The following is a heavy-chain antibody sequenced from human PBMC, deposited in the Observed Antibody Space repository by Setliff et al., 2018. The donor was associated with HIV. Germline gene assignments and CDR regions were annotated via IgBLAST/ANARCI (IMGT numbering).Heavy chain of an antibody. CDR1: GFSLNTAGVG. J-gene: IGHJ4*02. D-gene: IGHD3-22*01. V-gene: IGHV2-5*02. Sequence: FGPTLVNPTQALTLTCSFSGFSLNTAGVGVAWIRQPPGKALEWLALIYWDDDKRFSPSLSSRLTITKDTSKNQVVLTMANMDPVDTATYFCAHYYDSSGFYNSFDYWGQGALVTVSS. CDR2: IYWDDDK. CDR3: AHYYDSSGFYNSFDY.